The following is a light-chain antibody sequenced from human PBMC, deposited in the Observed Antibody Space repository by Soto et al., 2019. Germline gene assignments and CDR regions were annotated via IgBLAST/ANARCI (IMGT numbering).Light chain of an antibody. Sequence: DIQMTQSPSTLSASVGDRVTITCRASQSISSWLAWYQQKPGKAPKLLIYKASSLESGVPSRFSGSGSRTEFTLTTSSLQPDDFATYYCQQYNSYSGTFGQGTKVEIK. CDR3: QQYNSYSGT. CDR2: KAS. V-gene: IGKV1-5*03. CDR1: QSISSW. J-gene: IGKJ1*01.